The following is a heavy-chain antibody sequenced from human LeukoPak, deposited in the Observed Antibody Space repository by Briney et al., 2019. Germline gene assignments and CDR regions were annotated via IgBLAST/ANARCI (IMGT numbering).Heavy chain of an antibody. V-gene: IGHV3-74*01. CDR2: INSDGSAT. CDR3: TRDHGLDV. J-gene: IGHJ6*02. Sequence: PGGSLRLSCAASRFTFSSYWMSWVRQAPGKGLMGISQINSDGSATSCADPVKGRCTISRDNAKNMLYLEMNSLRVEDTAVYFCTRDHGLDVWGQGTTVTVSS. CDR1: RFTFSSYW.